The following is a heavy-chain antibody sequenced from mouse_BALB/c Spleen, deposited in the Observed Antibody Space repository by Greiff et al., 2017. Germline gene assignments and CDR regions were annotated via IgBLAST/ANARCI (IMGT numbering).Heavy chain of an antibody. CDR3: ARDPSTAFDY. CDR1: GFSLTSYG. V-gene: IGHV2-9*02. D-gene: IGHD1-2*01. J-gene: IGHJ2*01. CDR2: IWAGGST. Sequence: QVQLKESGPGLVAPSQSLSITCTVSGFSLTSYGVHWVRQPPGKGLEWLGVIWAGGSTNYNSALMSRLSISKDNSKSQVYLKMSSLQTDDTAMYYCARDPSTAFDYWGQGTTLTVSS.